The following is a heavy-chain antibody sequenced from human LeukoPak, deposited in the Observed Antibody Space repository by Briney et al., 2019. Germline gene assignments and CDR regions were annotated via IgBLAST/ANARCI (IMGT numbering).Heavy chain of an antibody. D-gene: IGHD5-18*01. CDR3: ARSRQIQLWLEFDY. Sequence: PSETLSLTCTVSGYSISSGYYWGWIRQPPGKGLEWIGYIYYSGSTNYNPSLKSRVTISVDTSKNQFSLKLSSVTAADTAVYYCARSRQIQLWLEFDYWGQGTLVTVSS. J-gene: IGHJ4*02. V-gene: IGHV4-61*01. CDR2: IYYSGST. CDR1: GYSISSGYY.